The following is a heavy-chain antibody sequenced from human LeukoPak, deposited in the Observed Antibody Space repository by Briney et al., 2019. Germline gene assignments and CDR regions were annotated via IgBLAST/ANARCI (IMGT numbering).Heavy chain of an antibody. V-gene: IGHV4-34*01. J-gene: IGHJ5*02. Sequence: SETLSLTCAVYGGSFSGYYWSWIRQPPVKGLEWIGEINHSGGTNYNPSLKSRVTISVDTSKNQFSLKLSSVTAADTAVYYCARVEVFWASGSFDPWGQGTLVTVSS. CDR2: INHSGGT. CDR1: GGSFSGYY. CDR3: ARVEVFWASGSFDP. D-gene: IGHD3-9*01.